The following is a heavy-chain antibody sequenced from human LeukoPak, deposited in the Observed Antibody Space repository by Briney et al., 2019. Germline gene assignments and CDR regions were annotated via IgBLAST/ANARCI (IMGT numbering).Heavy chain of an antibody. CDR1: GGSISSGGYY. V-gene: IGHV4-31*03. J-gene: IGHJ6*02. D-gene: IGHD2-8*01. CDR3: ARDMLWDTYGMDV. Sequence: SETLSLTCTVSGGSISSGGYYWSWIRQHPGKGLEWIGYIYYSGSTYYNPSLKSRVTISVDTSKNQFSLKLSSVTAADTAVYYCARDMLWDTYGMDVWGQGTTVTVSS. CDR2: IYYSGST.